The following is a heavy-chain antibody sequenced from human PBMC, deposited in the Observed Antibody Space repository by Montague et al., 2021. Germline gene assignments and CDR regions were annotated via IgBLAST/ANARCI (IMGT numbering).Heavy chain of an antibody. CDR2: IYSSGNT. Sequence: SETLSLTCTVSGDSMNTYKWNWIRQPPGKGLEWICYIYSSGNTNYNPSLKSRVTISVDTSRNQFSLEVSSVTAADTAMYYCAREWSGFDFWGHGTMVTVSS. V-gene: IGHV4-59*01. CDR1: GDSMNTYK. D-gene: IGHD1-26*01. CDR3: AREWSGFDF. J-gene: IGHJ3*01.